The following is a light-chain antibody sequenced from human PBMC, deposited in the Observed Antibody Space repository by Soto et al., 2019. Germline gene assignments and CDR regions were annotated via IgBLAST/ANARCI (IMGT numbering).Light chain of an antibody. CDR3: QQHGTSPRT. Sequence: EVVLTQSPGTLSLSPGERATLSCRASQSVDGTFLAWYQQKPGRAPRLLIYGASSRATGIPDRFSGSGSGTDFTLIISRLEREDFAVYYCQQHGTSPRTFVYGTKVEIK. J-gene: IGKJ1*01. CDR1: QSVDGTF. CDR2: GAS. V-gene: IGKV3-20*01.